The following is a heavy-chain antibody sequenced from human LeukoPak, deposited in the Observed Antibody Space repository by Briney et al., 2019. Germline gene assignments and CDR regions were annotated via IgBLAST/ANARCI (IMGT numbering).Heavy chain of an antibody. CDR1: GFTFRSYA. J-gene: IGHJ6*02. CDR3: ARWYKSLDI. D-gene: IGHD1-1*01. Sequence: GGSLRLSCAASGFTFRSYAMHWVRQAPGKGLEYVSGIGMNGDTTYYANPVKGRFTISRDNSKNTIYLQMGSLKTEDMAVYHCARWYKSLDIWGQGTTVTVS. CDR2: IGMNGDTT. V-gene: IGHV3-64*01.